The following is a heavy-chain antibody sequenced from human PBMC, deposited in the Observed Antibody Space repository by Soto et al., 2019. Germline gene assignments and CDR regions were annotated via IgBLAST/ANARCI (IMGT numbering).Heavy chain of an antibody. J-gene: IGHJ6*02. Sequence: ASVKVSCKASGYTFTGYYMHWVRQAPGQGLEWMGWINPNSGGTNYAQKFQGRVTMTRDTSISTAYMELSRLRSDDTAVYYCARGPLGYCSGGSCYPNGMDVWGQGTTVTVSS. CDR3: ARGPLGYCSGGSCYPNGMDV. V-gene: IGHV1-2*02. CDR1: GYTFTGYY. CDR2: INPNSGGT. D-gene: IGHD2-15*01.